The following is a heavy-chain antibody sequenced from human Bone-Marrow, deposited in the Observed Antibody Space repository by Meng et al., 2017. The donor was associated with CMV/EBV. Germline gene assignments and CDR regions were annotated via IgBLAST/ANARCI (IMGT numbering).Heavy chain of an antibody. J-gene: IGHJ4*02. Sequence: SETLSLTCTVSGGSISSSTYYWGWIRQSPGKGLEWIGSISYSGSTYYSPSLKSRVTISVDTSKSQFALKVSSVTAADTAVYYCARASEETGFDYWGQGTLVTVSS. D-gene: IGHD7-27*01. V-gene: IGHV4-39*06. CDR3: ARASEETGFDY. CDR2: ISYSGST. CDR1: GGSISSSTYY.